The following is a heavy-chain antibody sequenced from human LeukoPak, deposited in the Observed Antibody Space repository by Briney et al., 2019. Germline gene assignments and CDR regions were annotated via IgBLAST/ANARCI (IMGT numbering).Heavy chain of an antibody. Sequence: ASVKVSCKASGYTFTSYDINWVRQATGQGLEWMGWMNPNSGNTGYAQKFQGRVTITRNTSISTAYMELSSLRSEDTAVYYCARDYKYYDFWSGSPGIAFDIWGQGTMVTVSS. CDR3: ARDYKYYDFWSGSPGIAFDI. V-gene: IGHV1-8*03. CDR1: GYTFTSYD. J-gene: IGHJ3*02. D-gene: IGHD3-3*01. CDR2: MNPNSGNT.